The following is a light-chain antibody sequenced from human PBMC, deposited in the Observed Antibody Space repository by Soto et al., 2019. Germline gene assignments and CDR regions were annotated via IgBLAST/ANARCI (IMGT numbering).Light chain of an antibody. V-gene: IGKV1-39*01. Sequence: DIQVTPSPSSLAATLGGRVTIPCPASESISRYLKWYQQKPGKAPKLLISAASSLQSGVPSRFSGSGSGTDFTLTISSLQPYFFSTYYRQHRYSFPVPFSQGPRLEI. CDR2: AAS. J-gene: IGKJ5*01. CDR3: QHRYSFPVP. CDR1: ESISRY.